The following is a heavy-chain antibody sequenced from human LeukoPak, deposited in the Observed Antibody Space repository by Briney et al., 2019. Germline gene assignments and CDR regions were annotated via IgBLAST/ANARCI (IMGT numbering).Heavy chain of an antibody. CDR2: IYYSGST. Sequence: SETLSLTWTVSCGSISSYYWSCIRQPPGKRLEWIGYIYYSGSTNYNPSLKTRVTISVDSSKNQFSLKLSSVTAVGTAVYYCARHYRSTSNFYYYYYGMDVCGQGTTVTVSS. CDR1: CGSISSYY. CDR3: ARHYRSTSNFYYYYYGMDV. D-gene: IGHD2-2*01. V-gene: IGHV4-59*08. J-gene: IGHJ6*01.